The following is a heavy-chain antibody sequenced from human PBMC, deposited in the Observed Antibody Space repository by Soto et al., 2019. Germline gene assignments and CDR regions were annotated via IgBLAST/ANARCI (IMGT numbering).Heavy chain of an antibody. CDR2: ISAYNGNT. V-gene: IGHV1-18*01. Sequence: QVQLVQSGAEVKKPGASVKVSCKASGYTFTSYGISWVRQAPGQGLEWMGWISAYNGNTNYAQKLQGRVTMTTDTATSTAYMDLRSLTADDTAVYYCARDCTAAGPFDYWSQGSLVTVSS. CDR3: ARDCTAAGPFDY. D-gene: IGHD6-13*01. J-gene: IGHJ4*02. CDR1: GYTFTSYG.